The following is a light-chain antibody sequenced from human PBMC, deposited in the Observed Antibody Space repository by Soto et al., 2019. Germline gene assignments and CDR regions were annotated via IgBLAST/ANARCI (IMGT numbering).Light chain of an antibody. CDR3: QQYGSSPRT. CDR1: QSISSTY. Sequence: EIVLTQSPGTLSLSPGERATLSCRASQSISSTYLAWYQQKPGQAPRLLIYSASSRDTGITDRFSGSGSGTELTLTISRLEAEDFAVYYCQQYGSSPRTFGQGTKVVIK. CDR2: SAS. J-gene: IGKJ1*01. V-gene: IGKV3-20*01.